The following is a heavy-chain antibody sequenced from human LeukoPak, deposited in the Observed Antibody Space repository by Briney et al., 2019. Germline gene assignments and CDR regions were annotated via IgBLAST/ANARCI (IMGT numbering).Heavy chain of an antibody. V-gene: IGHV3-21*01. CDR2: ISSSSSYI. J-gene: IGHJ5*02. Sequence: PGGSLRLSCAASGFTFSNYNMNWVRQAPGKGLEWVSSISSSSSYIYYADSVKGRFTISRDNAKNSLYLQMNSLRAEDTAVYYCARDFESFSSNWFDPWGQGTVVTVSS. CDR3: ARDFESFSSNWFDP. D-gene: IGHD3-3*02. CDR1: GFTFSNYN.